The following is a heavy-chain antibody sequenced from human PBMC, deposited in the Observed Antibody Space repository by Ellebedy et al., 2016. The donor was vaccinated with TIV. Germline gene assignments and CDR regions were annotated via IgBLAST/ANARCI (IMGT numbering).Heavy chain of an antibody. D-gene: IGHD5-24*01. Sequence: GESLKISCKGSGYTFTGHWITWVRQMPGKGLEWMGRIGPSDSYTNYSPSFQGHVSFSADTSINTAYLQWRGLKASDTAMYYCATQLERRGGASSWGQGTLVTVSS. CDR1: GYTFTGHW. V-gene: IGHV5-10-1*01. J-gene: IGHJ5*02. CDR2: IGPSDSYT. CDR3: ATQLERRGGASS.